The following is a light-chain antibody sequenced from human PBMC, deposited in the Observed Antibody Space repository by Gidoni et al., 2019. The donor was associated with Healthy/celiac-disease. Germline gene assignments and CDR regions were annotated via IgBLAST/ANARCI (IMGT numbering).Light chain of an antibody. V-gene: IGKV2-28*01. Sequence: DIVMTQSPLPQPVTPGEPASISCRSSQSLLHGNGYNYLDWYLQKPGQSPQLLIYLGSTRASGVPDRFSGSGSGTDFTLKISRVEAEDVGTYYCMQALQTPFTFGGGTKVEIK. J-gene: IGKJ4*01. CDR3: MQALQTPFT. CDR1: QSLLHGNGYNY. CDR2: LGS.